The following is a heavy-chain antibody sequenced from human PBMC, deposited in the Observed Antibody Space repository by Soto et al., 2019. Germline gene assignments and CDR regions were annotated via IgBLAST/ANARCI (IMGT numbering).Heavy chain of an antibody. CDR1: GYTFTGYY. D-gene: IGHD3-22*01. Sequence: ASVKVSCKASGYTFTGYYMHWVRQAPGQGLEWMGWINPNSGGTNYAQKFQGWVTMTRDTSISTAYMELRRLRSDDTAVYYCARDKFYYDSSGYYSPYYYGMDVWGQGTTVTVSS. CDR3: ARDKFYYDSSGYYSPYYYGMDV. V-gene: IGHV1-2*04. CDR2: INPNSGGT. J-gene: IGHJ6*02.